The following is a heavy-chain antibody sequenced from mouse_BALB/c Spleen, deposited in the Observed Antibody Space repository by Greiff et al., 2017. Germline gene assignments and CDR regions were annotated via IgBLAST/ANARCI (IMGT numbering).Heavy chain of an antibody. J-gene: IGHJ4*01. V-gene: IGHV5-4*02. Sequence: EVKLVESGGGLVKPGGSLKLSCAASGFTFSDYYMYWVRQTPEKRLEWVATISDGGSYTYYPDSVKGRFTISRDNAKNNLYLQMSSLKSEDTAMYYCARASLLRLRYAMDYWGQGTSVTVSS. D-gene: IGHD1-2*01. CDR3: ARASLLRLRYAMDY. CDR2: ISDGGSYT. CDR1: GFTFSDYY.